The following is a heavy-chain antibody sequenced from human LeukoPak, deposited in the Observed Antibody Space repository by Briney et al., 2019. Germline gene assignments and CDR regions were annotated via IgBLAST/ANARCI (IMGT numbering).Heavy chain of an antibody. CDR1: GGSISSTTYY. V-gene: IGHV4-39*01. Sequence: SETLSLTCTVSGGSISSTTYYWGWIRQPPGKGLEWIGNIYYSGSTYYNPSLKGRVTVSVDTSKNQFSLKLSSVTAADTAVYYCARYSSGWYYFDYWGQGTLVTVSS. D-gene: IGHD6-19*01. J-gene: IGHJ4*02. CDR2: IYYSGST. CDR3: ARYSSGWYYFDY.